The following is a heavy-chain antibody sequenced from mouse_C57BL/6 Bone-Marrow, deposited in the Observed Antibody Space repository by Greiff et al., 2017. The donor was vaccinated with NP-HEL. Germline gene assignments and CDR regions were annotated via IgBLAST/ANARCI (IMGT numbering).Heavy chain of an antibody. V-gene: IGHV1-5*01. D-gene: IGHD2-4*01. J-gene: IGHJ1*03. CDR1: GYTFTSYW. CDR3: TAEVYDYDGYFDV. Sequence: VQLQQSGTVLARPGASVKMSCKTSGYTFTSYWMHWVKQRPGQGLEWIGAIYPGNSDTSYHQKFKGKAKLTAVTSASTAYMELSSLTNEDSAVYYCTAEVYDYDGYFDVWGTGTTVTVSS. CDR2: IYPGNSDT.